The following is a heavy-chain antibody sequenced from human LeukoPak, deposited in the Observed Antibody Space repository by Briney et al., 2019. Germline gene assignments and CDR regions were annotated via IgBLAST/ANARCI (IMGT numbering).Heavy chain of an antibody. CDR1: GFTFSSYA. V-gene: IGHV3-30-3*01. D-gene: IGHD2-2*02. CDR2: ISYDGSNK. Sequence: GGSPRLSCAASGFTFSSYAMHWVRQAPGKGLEWVAVISYDGSNKYYADSVKGRFTISRDNSKNTLYLQMNSLRAEDTAVYYCARDIPGRVVPAAIRYFQHWGQGTLVTVSS. CDR3: ARDIPGRVVPAAIRYFQH. J-gene: IGHJ1*01.